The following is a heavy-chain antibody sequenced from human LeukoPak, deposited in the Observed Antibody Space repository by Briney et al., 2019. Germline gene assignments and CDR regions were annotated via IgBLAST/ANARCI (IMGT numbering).Heavy chain of an antibody. D-gene: IGHD2-21*01. Sequence: ETLSLTCTVSGGSISSYYWSWIRQPPGKGLEWIGYIYYSGSTNYNPSLKSRVTISVDTSKNQFSLKLSSVTAADTAVYYCARFGLRARLYCGGECYPPGFDPWGQGTLVTVSS. V-gene: IGHV4-59*08. CDR1: GGSISSYY. CDR2: IYYSGST. J-gene: IGHJ5*02. CDR3: ARFGLRARLYCGGECYPPGFDP.